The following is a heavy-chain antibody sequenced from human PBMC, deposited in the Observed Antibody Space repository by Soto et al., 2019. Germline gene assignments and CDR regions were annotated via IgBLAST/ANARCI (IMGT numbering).Heavy chain of an antibody. CDR1: GGSISSYY. V-gene: IGHV4-59*01. CDR3: ARVLRYCSSTSCYAYYYYGMDV. CDR2: IYYSGST. J-gene: IGHJ6*02. D-gene: IGHD2-2*01. Sequence: SETLSLTWTVSGGSISSYYWSWIRQPPGKGLEWIGYIYYSGSTNYNPSLKSRVTISVDTSKNQFSLKLSSVTAADTAVYYCARVLRYCSSTSCYAYYYYGMDVWGQGTTVTVPS.